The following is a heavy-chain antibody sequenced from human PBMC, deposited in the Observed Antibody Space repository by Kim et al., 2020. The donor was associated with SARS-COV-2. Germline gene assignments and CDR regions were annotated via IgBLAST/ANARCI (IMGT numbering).Heavy chain of an antibody. V-gene: IGHV6-1*01. D-gene: IGHD1-20*01. J-gene: IGHJ4*02. CDR3: ARTITGADLDS. CDR1: GDSVSSNSAA. Sequence: SQTLSLTCAISGDSVSSNSAAWSWIRQSPSRGLEWLGRTYYRSKWHIGYAASMKSRITINSDTSKNQFSLQLSSVTPEDTAVYYCARTITGADLDSWGQGTLVTVSS. CDR2: TYYRSKWHI.